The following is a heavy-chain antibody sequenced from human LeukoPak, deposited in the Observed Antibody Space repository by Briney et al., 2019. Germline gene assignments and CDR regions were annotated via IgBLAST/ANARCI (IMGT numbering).Heavy chain of an antibody. J-gene: IGHJ5*02. CDR2: IYYSGST. CDR1: GGSISSYY. Sequence: SETLSLTCTVSGGSISSYYWSWIRQPPGKGLEWIGYIYYSGSTNYNPSLKSRVTISVDTSKNQFSLKLSSVTAADTAVYYCARAPPPLYYDFWSGYSPFDPWGQGTLVTVSS. CDR3: ARAPPPLYYDFWSGYSPFDP. D-gene: IGHD3-3*01. V-gene: IGHV4-59*01.